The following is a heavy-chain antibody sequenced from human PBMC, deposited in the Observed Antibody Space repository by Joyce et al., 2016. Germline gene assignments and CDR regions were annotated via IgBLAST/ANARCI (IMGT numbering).Heavy chain of an antibody. D-gene: IGHD3-10*01. CDR1: GGSLSGYD. V-gene: IGHV4-34*01. Sequence: QVQLQEWGAGLLKPSETLSLTCAVYGGSLSGYDWGWIRQAPGMGLEWIGEVNDWGTTHYNPSLKSRATTSSDTSKNQFSLRLTTVTAADTAVYFCARARRGIILARGEMGEYLQHWGRGTVVIVSS. J-gene: IGHJ1*01. CDR3: ARARRGIILARGEMGEYLQH. CDR2: VNDWGTT.